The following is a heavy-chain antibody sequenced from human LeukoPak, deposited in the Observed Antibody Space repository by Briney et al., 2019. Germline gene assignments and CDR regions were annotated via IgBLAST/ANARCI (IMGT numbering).Heavy chain of an antibody. V-gene: IGHV4-4*07. D-gene: IGHD4/OR15-4a*01. Sequence: SETLSLTCTVSGGSISSYYWSWIRQPAGKGLEWIGRIYTSGSTNYNPSLKSRVTISIDTSKNQFSLKLNSVTAADTAVYYCAREVSDYGGNWFDPWSQGTLVTVSS. CDR3: AREVSDYGGNWFDP. CDR2: IYTSGST. J-gene: IGHJ5*02. CDR1: GGSISSYY.